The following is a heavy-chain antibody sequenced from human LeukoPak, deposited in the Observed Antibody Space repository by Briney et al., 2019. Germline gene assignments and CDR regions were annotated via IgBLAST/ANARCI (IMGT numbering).Heavy chain of an antibody. CDR3: ARARGYSYGFVPIARAFDI. J-gene: IGHJ3*02. CDR1: GGTFSSYA. CDR2: IIPIFGTA. V-gene: IGHV1-69*13. D-gene: IGHD5-18*01. Sequence: ASVKVSCKASGGTFSSYAISWVRQAPGQGLEWMGGIIPIFGTANYAQKFQGRVTITADESTSTAYMELSSLRSEDTAVYYCARARGYSYGFVPIARAFDIWGQGTMVTVSS.